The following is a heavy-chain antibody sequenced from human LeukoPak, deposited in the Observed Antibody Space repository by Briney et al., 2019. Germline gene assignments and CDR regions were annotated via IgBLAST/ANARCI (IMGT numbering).Heavy chain of an antibody. Sequence: RPGRSLRLSCAASGFTFNTYAMHWVRQAPGKGLEWVAVVWYDGSDTYYGDSVKGRFTISRDNSKNTLYLQMNSLRGEDTAVYYCARGGSTWCYFDYWGQGTLVTVSS. J-gene: IGHJ4*02. CDR3: ARGGSTWCYFDY. CDR2: VWYDGSDT. V-gene: IGHV3-33*01. D-gene: IGHD6-13*01. CDR1: GFTFNTYA.